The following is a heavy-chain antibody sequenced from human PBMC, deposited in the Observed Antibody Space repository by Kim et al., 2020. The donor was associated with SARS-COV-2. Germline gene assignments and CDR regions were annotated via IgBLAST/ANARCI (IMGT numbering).Heavy chain of an antibody. CDR3: ARTTMVRGVIPYDY. Sequence: RPSFQGQVTISADKSISTAYLQWSSLKASDTAMYYCARTTMVRGVIPYDYWGQGTLVTVSS. D-gene: IGHD3-10*01. J-gene: IGHJ4*02. V-gene: IGHV5-51*01.